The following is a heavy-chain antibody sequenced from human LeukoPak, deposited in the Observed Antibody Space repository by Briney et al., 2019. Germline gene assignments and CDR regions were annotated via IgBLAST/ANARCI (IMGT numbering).Heavy chain of an antibody. CDR1: GFSVSNKY. J-gene: IGHJ4*02. D-gene: IGHD5-12*01. CDR2: ISDSGGTT. CDR3: AKHSYRVDSFTDY. Sequence: GESLRLSCAASGFSVSNKYMSWVRQAPGKGLEWVSGISDSGGTTYYADSVKGRFTISRDNSKNTLYLQMNSLRAEDTAVYYCAKHSYRVDSFTDYWGQGTLVTVSS. V-gene: IGHV3-23*01.